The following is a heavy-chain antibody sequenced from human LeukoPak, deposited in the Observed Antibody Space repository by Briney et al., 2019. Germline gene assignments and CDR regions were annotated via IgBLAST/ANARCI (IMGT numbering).Heavy chain of an antibody. D-gene: IGHD6-19*01. CDR3: AKKFGSSAWYVGFDS. CDR1: RFTFSDYY. V-gene: IGHV3-11*03. Sequence: GGSLRLSCAGSRFTFSDYYMSWIRQAPGKGLEWGSSLSDSSSYTNYADSVKGRFTISRDNAKNTLYLQMNSLRAEDTAVYYCAKKFGSSAWYVGFDSWGQGTLVTVSS. J-gene: IGHJ4*02. CDR2: LSDSSSYT.